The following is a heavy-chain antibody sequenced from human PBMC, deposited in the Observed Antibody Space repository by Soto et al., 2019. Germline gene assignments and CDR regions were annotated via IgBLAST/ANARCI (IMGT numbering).Heavy chain of an antibody. CDR1: GGTFSSYA. V-gene: IGHV1-69*13. Sequence: GASVKVSCKASGGTFSSYAISWVRQAPGQGLEWMGGIIPIFGTANYAQKFQGRVTITADESTSTAYMELSSLRSEDTAVYYCARKGRRCFDWSPDTFLGMDVWGQGTTVTVSS. CDR3: ARKGRRCFDWSPDTFLGMDV. J-gene: IGHJ6*02. D-gene: IGHD3-9*01. CDR2: IIPIFGTA.